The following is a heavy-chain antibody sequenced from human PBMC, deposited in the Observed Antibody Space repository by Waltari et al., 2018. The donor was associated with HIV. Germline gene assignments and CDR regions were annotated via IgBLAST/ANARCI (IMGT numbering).Heavy chain of an antibody. D-gene: IGHD3-3*01. J-gene: IGHJ6*02. CDR3: ARDWSAYDEPDYYYAMDV. V-gene: IGHV3-21*02. CDR1: GFTFSPSN. CDR2: ISSSTTYK. Sequence: EVQLVESGGGLVKPGGSLRLACAASGFTFSPSNMTWVSQAPGKGLEWISSISSSTTYKNYAESVKGRFTISRDNAKKSLYLQMNSLRAEDTAVYYCARDWSAYDEPDYYYAMDVWGQGTTVTVSS.